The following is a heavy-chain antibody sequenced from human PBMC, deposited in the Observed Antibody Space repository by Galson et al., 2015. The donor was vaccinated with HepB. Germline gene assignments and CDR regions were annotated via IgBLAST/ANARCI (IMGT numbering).Heavy chain of an antibody. CDR2: ISAYNGNT. Sequence: QSGAEVKKPGASVKVSCKASGYTFTSYGISWVRQAPGQGLEWMGWISAYNGNTNYAQKVQGRVTMTTDTSASTAYMELSSLRSEDTAVYYCARDRRHGDYGDKYYFDYWGQGTLVTVSS. D-gene: IGHD4-17*01. J-gene: IGHJ4*02. V-gene: IGHV1-18*04. CDR1: GYTFTSYG. CDR3: ARDRRHGDYGDKYYFDY.